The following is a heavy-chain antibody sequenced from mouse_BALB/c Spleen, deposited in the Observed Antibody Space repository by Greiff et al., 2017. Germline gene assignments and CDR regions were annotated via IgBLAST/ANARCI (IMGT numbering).Heavy chain of an antibody. D-gene: IGHD2-4*01. CDR2: ISYSGST. J-gene: IGHJ3*01. V-gene: IGHV3-8*02. CDR1: GDSITSGY. CDR3: ARSSLSTMITRAWFAY. Sequence: EVKLMESGPSLVKPSQTLSLTCSVTGDSITSGYWNWIRKFPGNKLEYMGYISYSGSTYYNPSLKSRISITRDTSKNQYYLQLNSVTTEDTATYYCARSSLSTMITRAWFAYWGQGTLVTVSA.